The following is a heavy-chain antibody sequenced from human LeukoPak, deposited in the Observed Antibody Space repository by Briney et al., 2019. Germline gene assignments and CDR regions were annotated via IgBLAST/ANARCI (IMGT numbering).Heavy chain of an antibody. CDR1: PFTLGDHA. Sequence: PGCSLTLSCTPTPFTLGDHAMSWLRPAPEKGLAGSGIIRSKACGGTTEYTGFVKSRLTNLRGDSKSIASLQMNSLKTLDRAAYNCTRNIVVVVAADYYYYYYMDVWGKGTMVTVSS. J-gene: IGHJ6*03. CDR2: IRSKACGGTT. CDR3: TRNIVVVVAADYYYYYYMDV. V-gene: IGHV3-49*01. D-gene: IGHD2-15*01.